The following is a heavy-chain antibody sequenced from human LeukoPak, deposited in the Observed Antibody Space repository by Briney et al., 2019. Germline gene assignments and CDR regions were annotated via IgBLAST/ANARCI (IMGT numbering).Heavy chain of an antibody. D-gene: IGHD3-3*01. V-gene: IGHV3-74*01. Sequence: PGGSLRLSCAASGFTFSSYWMHWVRQAPGKGLVWVSRINSDGSSTSYADSVKGRFTISRDNAKNTLYLQMNSLRAEDTAVYYCARSPVGWFPNWFDPWGQGTLVTVSS. CDR1: GFTFSSYW. J-gene: IGHJ5*02. CDR3: ARSPVGWFPNWFDP. CDR2: INSDGSST.